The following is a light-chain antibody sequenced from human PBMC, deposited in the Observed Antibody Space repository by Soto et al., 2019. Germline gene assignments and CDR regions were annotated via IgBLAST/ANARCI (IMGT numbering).Light chain of an antibody. CDR1: LNVNSY. CDR2: GAS. Sequence: VLTQSPATLSLSPGERATLSCRASLNVNSYLAWYQQKPGQAPRLVIYGASSRATGIPDRFSGSGSGTDFTLTISRLEPEDFAVYFCQQYGSSPRTFGQGTKVDIK. V-gene: IGKV3-20*01. CDR3: QQYGSSPRT. J-gene: IGKJ1*01.